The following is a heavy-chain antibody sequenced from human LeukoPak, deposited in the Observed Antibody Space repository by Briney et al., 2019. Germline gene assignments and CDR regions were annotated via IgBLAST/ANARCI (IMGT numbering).Heavy chain of an antibody. CDR3: ARDVLRYFDWTPYNWFDP. J-gene: IGHJ5*02. CDR2: ISYDRSNK. V-gene: IGHV3-30-3*01. D-gene: IGHD3-9*01. Sequence: GRSLRLSCAASGFTFSSYAMHWVRQAPGKGLEWVAVISYDRSNKYYADSVKGRFTISRDNSKNTLYLQMNSLRAEDTAVYYCARDVLRYFDWTPYNWFDPWGQGTLVTVSS. CDR1: GFTFSSYA.